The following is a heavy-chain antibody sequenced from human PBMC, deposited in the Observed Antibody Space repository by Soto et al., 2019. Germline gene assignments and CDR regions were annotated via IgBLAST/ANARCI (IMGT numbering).Heavy chain of an antibody. CDR3: ASRHSSPYFDY. CDR1: GGSISSDY. J-gene: IGHJ4*02. Sequence: SETLSLTCTVSGGSISSDYWNWIRQPPGKGLEWIGYIHSGSTNYNASLRSRVAISLDTSKNQFSLKLSSVTAADTAVYYCASRHSSPYFDYWGQGTLVTVSS. V-gene: IGHV4-59*08. CDR2: IHSGST. D-gene: IGHD6-13*01.